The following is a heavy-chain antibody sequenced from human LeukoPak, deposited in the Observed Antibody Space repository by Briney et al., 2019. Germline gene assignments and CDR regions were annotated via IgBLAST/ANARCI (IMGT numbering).Heavy chain of an antibody. CDR1: GFTFSSYT. CDR2: ISSSSSYI. D-gene: IGHD4-17*01. Sequence: GGSLRLSCAASGFTFSSYTMNWVRQAPGKGLEWVSSISSSSSYIYYADSVKGRFTISRDNAKNSLYLQMNSLRAEDTAVYYCAYQHHDYGDYYFDYWGQGTLVTVSS. CDR3: AYQHHDYGDYYFDY. J-gene: IGHJ4*02. V-gene: IGHV3-21*01.